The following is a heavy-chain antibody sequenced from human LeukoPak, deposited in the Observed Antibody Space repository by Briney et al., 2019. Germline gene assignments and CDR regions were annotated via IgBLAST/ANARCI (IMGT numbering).Heavy chain of an antibody. CDR3: ARDSLRAAAADYHFPS. Sequence: EASVKVSCKASGYTFTGYYMHWVRQAPGQGLEWMGRINPNSGGTNYAQKLQGRVTMTRDTSIRTAYMELSRLRSDDTAVYYCARDSLRAAAADYHFPSWGQGTLVTVSS. J-gene: IGHJ4*02. CDR1: GYTFTGYY. D-gene: IGHD6-13*01. CDR2: INPNSGGT. V-gene: IGHV1-2*06.